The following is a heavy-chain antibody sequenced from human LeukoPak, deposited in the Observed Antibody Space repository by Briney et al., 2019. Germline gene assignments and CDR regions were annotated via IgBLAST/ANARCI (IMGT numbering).Heavy chain of an antibody. V-gene: IGHV4-34*01. CDR1: GFTFSSYA. CDR2: INHSGSA. Sequence: KPGGSLRLSCAASGFTFSSYAMSWVRQAPGKGLEWIGEINHSGSANYNPSLKSRVTISVDTSKTQFSLKLSSVPAAHTAVYYCARGPWHYGSGTSLAWGQGTLVTVSS. J-gene: IGHJ5*02. CDR3: ARGPWHYGSGTSLA. D-gene: IGHD3-10*01.